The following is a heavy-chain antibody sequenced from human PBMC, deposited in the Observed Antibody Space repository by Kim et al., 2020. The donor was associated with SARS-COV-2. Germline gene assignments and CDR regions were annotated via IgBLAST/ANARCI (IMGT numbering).Heavy chain of an antibody. CDR3: AREVVGTTTVFGAFDI. CDR1: GFTFSGYS. CDR2: ISSSSSTI. D-gene: IGHD1-26*01. V-gene: IGHV3-48*04. Sequence: GGSLRLSCAASGFTFSGYSMNWARQAPGKGLEWVSYISSSSSTIYYADSVKGRFTISRDNAKNSLYLQMNSLRAEDTAVYYCAREVVGTTTVFGAFDIWGQGTMVTVSS. J-gene: IGHJ3*02.